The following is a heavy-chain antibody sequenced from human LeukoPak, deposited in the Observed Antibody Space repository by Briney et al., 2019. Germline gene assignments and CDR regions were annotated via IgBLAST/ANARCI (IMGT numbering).Heavy chain of an antibody. Sequence: SETRSLTCAVYGGSFSGYYWSWIRQPPGKGLEWIGEINHSGSTNYNPSLKSRVTISVDTSKNQFSLKLSSVTAADTAVYYCARGDIVVVPAAPSPSKRRKTAMPRRGAFDIWGQGTMVTVSS. CDR3: ARGDIVVVPAAPSPSKRRKTAMPRRGAFDI. CDR1: GGSFSGYY. V-gene: IGHV4-34*01. CDR2: INHSGST. D-gene: IGHD2-2*01. J-gene: IGHJ3*02.